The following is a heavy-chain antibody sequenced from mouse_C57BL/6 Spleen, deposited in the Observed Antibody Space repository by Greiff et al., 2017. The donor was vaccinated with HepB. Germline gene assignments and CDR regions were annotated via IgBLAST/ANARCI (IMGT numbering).Heavy chain of an antibody. CDR1: GYAFTNYL. J-gene: IGHJ4*01. CDR2: INPGSGGT. V-gene: IGHV1-54*01. D-gene: IGHD1-1*01. Sequence: VQLQQSGAELVRPGTSVKVSCKASGYAFTNYLIEWVKQRPGQGLEWIGVINPGSGGTNYNEKFKGKATLTADKSSSTAYMQLSSLASEDSAVYCCARYGTYYAMDYWGQGTSVTVSS. CDR3: ARYGTYYAMDY.